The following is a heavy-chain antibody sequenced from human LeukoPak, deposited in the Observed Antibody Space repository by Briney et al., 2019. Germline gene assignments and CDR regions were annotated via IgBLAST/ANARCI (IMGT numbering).Heavy chain of an antibody. J-gene: IGHJ4*02. V-gene: IGHV3-7*01. Sequence: GGSLRLSCAASGFTFSGHWMSWVRQAPGKGLEWGANINQGGSDRYYVDSVKGRFTISRDNANNLLYLQMNSLRGEDAAVYYCARALHYDFWSSRAFGYWGQGTLVTVSS. CDR2: INQGGSDR. D-gene: IGHD3-3*01. CDR1: GFTFSGHW. CDR3: ARALHYDFWSSRAFGY.